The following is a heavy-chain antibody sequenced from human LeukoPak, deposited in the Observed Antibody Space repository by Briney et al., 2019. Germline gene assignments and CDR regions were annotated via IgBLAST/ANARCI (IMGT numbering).Heavy chain of an antibody. Sequence: ASVKVSCKVSGYTLTELSMHWVRQAPGKGLEWMGGFDPEDGETIYAQKFQGRVTMTEDTSTDTAYMELSSLRSEDTAVYYCAAKSLRLGELSPLDYWGQGTLVTVSS. CDR2: FDPEDGET. J-gene: IGHJ4*02. V-gene: IGHV1-24*01. CDR1: GYTLTELS. CDR3: AAKSLRLGELSPLDY. D-gene: IGHD3-16*02.